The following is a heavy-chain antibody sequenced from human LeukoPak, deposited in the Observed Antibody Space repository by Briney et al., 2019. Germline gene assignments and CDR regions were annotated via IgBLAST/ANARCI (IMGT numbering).Heavy chain of an antibody. V-gene: IGHV3-7*01. CDR3: ARAMT. CDR1: GFTFSGHW. J-gene: IGHJ5*02. CDR2: IKPDGSEK. Sequence: GGSLRLSCAASGFTFSGHWMSWVRQAPGKGLEWVANIKPDGSEKAYVDSVKGRFTISRDNTKNSLYLQMNSLRAEDTAVYYCARAMTWGQGTLVSVSS.